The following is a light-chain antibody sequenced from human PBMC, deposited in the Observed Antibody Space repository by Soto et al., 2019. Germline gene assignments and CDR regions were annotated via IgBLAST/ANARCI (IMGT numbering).Light chain of an antibody. J-gene: IGKJ5*01. CDR1: QSVGSN. CDR2: AAS. CDR3: QQYNSWS. Sequence: EVALTQSPGTLSLSPGARATLSCRASQSVGSNLAWYQQKPGQAPRLLIYAASTRATGIPARFSGSGSGTEFTLTISSLQSEDFAVYYCQQYNSWSFGQGTRLEIK. V-gene: IGKV3-15*01.